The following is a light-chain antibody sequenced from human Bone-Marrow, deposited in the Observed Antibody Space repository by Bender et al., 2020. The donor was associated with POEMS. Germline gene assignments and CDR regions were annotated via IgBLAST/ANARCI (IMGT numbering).Light chain of an antibody. CDR3: SSSAGTANWV. CDR2: GVT. J-gene: IGLJ3*02. CDR1: NRDVGSYNF. V-gene: IGLV2-11*01. Sequence: QSALTQPASVSGSPGQSITISCTGTNRDVGSYNFVSWYQQHPGRAPQLIIYGVTKRPSGVPDRFSGSKSGNTAALTVSGLRLEDEADYFCSSSAGTANWVFGGGTNLTVL.